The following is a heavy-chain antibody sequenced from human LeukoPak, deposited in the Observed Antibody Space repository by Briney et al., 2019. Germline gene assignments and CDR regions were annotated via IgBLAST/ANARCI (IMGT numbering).Heavy chain of an antibody. J-gene: IGHJ3*01. CDR2: IHYSGST. D-gene: IGHD2-21*02. CDR3: ARNMTAITRLDVFDL. Sequence: SETLSLTCTVSGTSMINSHYWGWIRQSPGKGLELIGSIHYSGSTFYNPSLKSRITISVDTSKNHFSLELRSVTAADTAIYYCARNMTAITRLDVFDLWGPGTMATVSS. V-gene: IGHV4-39*02. CDR1: GTSMINSHY.